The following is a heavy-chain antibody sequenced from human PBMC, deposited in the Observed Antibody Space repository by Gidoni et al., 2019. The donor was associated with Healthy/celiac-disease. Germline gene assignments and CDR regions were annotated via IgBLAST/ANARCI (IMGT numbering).Heavy chain of an antibody. CDR2: ISWNSGSI. D-gene: IGHD1-26*01. CDR1: GFTFDDYA. J-gene: IGHJ4*02. V-gene: IGHV3-9*01. Sequence: EVQLVESGGGLVQPGRSLRLSCAASGFTFDDYAMPWVRQAPGKGLEWVSGISWNSGSIGYADSVKGRFTISRDNAKNSLYLQMNSLRAEDTALYYCAKDMGERGRDGSGWGQGTLVTVSS. CDR3: AKDMGERGRDGSG.